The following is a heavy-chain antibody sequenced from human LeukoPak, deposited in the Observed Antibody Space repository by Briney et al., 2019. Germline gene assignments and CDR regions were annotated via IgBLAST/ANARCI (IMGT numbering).Heavy chain of an antibody. V-gene: IGHV3-23*01. D-gene: IGHD2-2*01. CDR2: ISGSGGST. J-gene: IGHJ5*02. CDR1: GFTFSSYA. Sequence: GGSLRLSCAASGFTFSSYAMSWVRQAPGKGLEWVSAISGSGGSTYYADSVKGRFTISRDNSKNTLYLQMNSLRAEDTAVYYCAKDPTDCSSTSCYEDGFDPWGQGTLVTVSS. CDR3: AKDPTDCSSTSCYEDGFDP.